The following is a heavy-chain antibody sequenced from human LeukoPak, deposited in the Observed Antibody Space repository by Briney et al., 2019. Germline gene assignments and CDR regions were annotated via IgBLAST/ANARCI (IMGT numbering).Heavy chain of an antibody. CDR3: ARDTLPTPPDY. Sequence: EASVKVSCKASGYTFTSYGISWVRQAPGQGLEWMGWISPYSGNTNYAQNLQDRVTMTADTSTSTAYMEVRGLTFDDTAIYYCARDTLPTPPDYWGQGTLVTVSS. CDR2: ISPYSGNT. V-gene: IGHV1-18*01. D-gene: IGHD2/OR15-2a*01. CDR1: GYTFTSYG. J-gene: IGHJ4*02.